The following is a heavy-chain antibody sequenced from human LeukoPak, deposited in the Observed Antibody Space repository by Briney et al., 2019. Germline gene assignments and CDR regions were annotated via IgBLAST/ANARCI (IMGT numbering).Heavy chain of an antibody. Sequence: HPGGSLRLSCAASGFTFSISWMTWVRQAPGKGLEWVADIKEDGSQKFHVDSVKGRFTISRDNAKNSLYLRMNSLKVEDTAIYYCARDRGYKAFDIWGQGTMVTVSS. CDR3: ARDRGYKAFDI. V-gene: IGHV3-7*03. CDR1: GFTFSISW. CDR2: IKEDGSQK. J-gene: IGHJ3*02. D-gene: IGHD5-18*01.